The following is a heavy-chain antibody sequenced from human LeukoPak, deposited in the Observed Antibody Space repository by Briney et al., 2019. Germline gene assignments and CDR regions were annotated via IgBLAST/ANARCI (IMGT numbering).Heavy chain of an antibody. CDR3: ARRAPTKTIYSYGTFDY. CDR1: GYTFTGYY. V-gene: IGHV1-2*02. Sequence: ASVKVSCKASGYTFTGYYMHWVRQAPGQGLEWMGWINPNSGGTNYAQKFQGRVTMTRDTSISTAYMELGRLRSDDTAVYYCARRAPTKTIYSYGTFDYWGQGTLVTVSS. CDR2: INPNSGGT. J-gene: IGHJ4*02. D-gene: IGHD5-18*01.